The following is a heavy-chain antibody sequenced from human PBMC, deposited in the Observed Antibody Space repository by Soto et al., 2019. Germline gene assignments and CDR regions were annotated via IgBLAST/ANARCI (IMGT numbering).Heavy chain of an antibody. J-gene: IGHJ6*02. CDR1: GYTFTSYG. CDR3: AAHHMDYDSSGYPAV. D-gene: IGHD3-22*01. CDR2: SSAYNGNT. V-gene: IGHV1-18*01. Sequence: QVQLVQSGAEVKKPGASVKVSCKASGYTFTSYGISWVRQAPGQGLEWMGWSSAYNGNTNYAQKLQGRVTMTTDTSTSTAYMELRSMGSDDTAVYYCAAHHMDYDSSGYPAVWGQGTTVTVSS.